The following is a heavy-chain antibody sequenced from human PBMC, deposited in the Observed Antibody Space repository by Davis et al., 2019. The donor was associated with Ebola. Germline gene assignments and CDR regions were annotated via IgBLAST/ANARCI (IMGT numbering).Heavy chain of an antibody. D-gene: IGHD3-3*01. J-gene: IGHJ6*02. CDR1: GGTFSSYA. CDR3: ATYYDFWSGGLPSRYYYYGMDV. V-gene: IGHV1-69*13. Sequence: AASVKVSCKASGGTFSSYAISWVRQAPGQGLEWMGGIIPIFGTANYAQKFQGRVTITADESTSTAYMELSSLRSEDTAVYYCATYYDFWSGGLPSRYYYYGMDVWGQGTTVTVSS. CDR2: IIPIFGTA.